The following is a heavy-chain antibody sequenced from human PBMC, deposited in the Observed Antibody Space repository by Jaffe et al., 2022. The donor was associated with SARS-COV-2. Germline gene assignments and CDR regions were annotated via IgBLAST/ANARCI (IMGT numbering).Heavy chain of an antibody. V-gene: IGHV3-48*01. CDR1: GFTFSDYS. D-gene: IGHD3-10*02. CDR2: IKRSSSTI. CDR3: ARDLFAQTLDY. Sequence: EVQLVESGGGLVQPGGSLRLSCAASGFTFSDYSMNWVRQAPGKGLEWVSYIKRSSSTIYYADSVKGRFTISRDNAKNSLYLQMNSMRAEDTAVYYCARDLFAQTLDYWGQGTLVTVSS. J-gene: IGHJ4*02.